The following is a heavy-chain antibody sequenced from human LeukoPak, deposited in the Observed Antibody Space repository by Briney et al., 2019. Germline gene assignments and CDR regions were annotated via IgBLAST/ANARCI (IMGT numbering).Heavy chain of an antibody. J-gene: IGHJ5*02. CDR2: MNPNSGNT. D-gene: IGHD1-26*01. CDR1: GYTFTSYD. CDR3: ARSKRAYPNWFDP. Sequence: GASVKVSCKASGYTFTSYDINWVRQATGQGLEWMGWMNPNSGNTGCAQKFQGRVTMTRNTSISTAYMELSSLRSEDTAVYYCARSKRAYPNWFDPWGQGTLVTVSS. V-gene: IGHV1-8*01.